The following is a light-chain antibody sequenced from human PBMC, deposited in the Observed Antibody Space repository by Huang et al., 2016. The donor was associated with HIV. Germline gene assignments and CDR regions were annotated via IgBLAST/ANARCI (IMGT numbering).Light chain of an antibody. V-gene: IGKV3-11*01. Sequence: EILLTQSPATLSLSPGERATLSCRASQSISNFLAWYQQRPGQPPRLLIYDASTRATVIPDRFSGSGSGTDFTLTISTLEPEDFAVYYCQQRSSWPPFTFGPGTKVDFK. CDR2: DAS. J-gene: IGKJ3*01. CDR3: QQRSSWPPFT. CDR1: QSISNF.